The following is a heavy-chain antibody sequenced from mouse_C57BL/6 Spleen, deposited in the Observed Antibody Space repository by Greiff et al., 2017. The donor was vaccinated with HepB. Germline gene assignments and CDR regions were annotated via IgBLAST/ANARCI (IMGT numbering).Heavy chain of an antibody. V-gene: IGHV1-76*01. CDR2: IYPGSGNT. D-gene: IGHD1-1*01. CDR1: GYTFTDYY. CDR3: ARNYYGSSPWFAY. Sequence: SGAELVRPGASVKLSCKASGYTFTDYYINWVKQRPGQGLEWIARIYPGSGNTYYNEKFKGKATLTAEKSSSTAYMQLSSLTSEDSAVYFCARNYYGSSPWFAYWGQGTLVTVSA. J-gene: IGHJ3*01.